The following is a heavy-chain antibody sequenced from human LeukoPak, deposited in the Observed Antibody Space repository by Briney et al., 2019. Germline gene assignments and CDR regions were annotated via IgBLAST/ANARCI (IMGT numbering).Heavy chain of an antibody. CDR3: ARAGIPGYCTNVTCSNWLDP. V-gene: IGHV1-69*06. Sequence: HEASVKVSCKTSGDTLTTYAIIWVRQAPGQGLEWMGGIIPMFGTPNYAQRLQGRVTITADKSTKTAYMELSSLRSEDTAVYYCARAGIPGYCTNVTCSNWLDPWGQGTLVTVSS. CDR2: IIPMFGTP. D-gene: IGHD2-8*01. CDR1: GDTLTTYA. J-gene: IGHJ5*02.